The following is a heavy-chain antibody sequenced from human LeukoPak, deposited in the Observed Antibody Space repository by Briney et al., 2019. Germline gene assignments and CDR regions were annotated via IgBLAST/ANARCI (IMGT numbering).Heavy chain of an antibody. D-gene: IGHD6-19*01. CDR3: ARGSSGWSKVNWFDP. Sequence: SETLSLTCTVSGGSISSYYWIWIRQPPGKGLGWVGYIYYSGSTNYNPSLKSRVTISVDTSKNQFSLKLSSVTAADTAVYYCARGSSGWSKVNWFDPWGQGTLVTVSS. CDR2: IYYSGST. V-gene: IGHV4-59*01. J-gene: IGHJ5*02. CDR1: GGSISSYY.